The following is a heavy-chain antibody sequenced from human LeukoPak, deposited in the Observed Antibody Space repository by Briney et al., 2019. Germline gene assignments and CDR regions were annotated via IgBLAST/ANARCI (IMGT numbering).Heavy chain of an antibody. CDR1: GYTFTGYY. J-gene: IGHJ4*02. CDR2: INPNSGGT. CDR3: ARGGLGYCSSTSCYTQNLFNPGEIDY. D-gene: IGHD2-2*02. Sequence: ASVKVSCKASGYTFTGYYMHWVRQAPGQGLEWMGWINPNSGGTNYAQKFQGRVTMTRDTSISTAYMELSRLRSDDTAVYYCARGGLGYCSSTSCYTQNLFNPGEIDYWGQGTLVTVSS. V-gene: IGHV1-2*02.